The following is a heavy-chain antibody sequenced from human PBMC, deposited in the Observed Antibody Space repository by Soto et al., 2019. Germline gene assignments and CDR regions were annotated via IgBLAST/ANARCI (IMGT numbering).Heavy chain of an antibody. CDR1: GEYRIGDTYC. CDR2: MFYRRST. Sequence: SVTLSHTCPVAGEYRIGDTYCWGWIQQPPGKGLERIGNMFYRRSTYYNPSLKGRFTISRDNAKNSLYLQMNSLRAEDTAVYYCARDILRSYGFSNYYYGLDVWGQG. J-gene: IGHJ6*01. D-gene: IGHD5-18*01. CDR3: ARDILRSYGFSNYYYGLDV. V-gene: IGHV4-39*02.